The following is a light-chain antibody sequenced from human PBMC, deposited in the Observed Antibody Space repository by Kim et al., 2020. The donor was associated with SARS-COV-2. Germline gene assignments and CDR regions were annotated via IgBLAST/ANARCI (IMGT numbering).Light chain of an antibody. CDR1: SLRSYY. Sequence: VALGQTVRITCQGDSLRSYYATWYQQKPGQAPILVIYGKNNRPSGIPDRFSGSSSGNTASLTITGTQAGDEADYYCNSRDSNNNVLFGGGTQRTVL. V-gene: IGLV3-19*01. CDR3: NSRDSNNNVL. J-gene: IGLJ2*01. CDR2: GKN.